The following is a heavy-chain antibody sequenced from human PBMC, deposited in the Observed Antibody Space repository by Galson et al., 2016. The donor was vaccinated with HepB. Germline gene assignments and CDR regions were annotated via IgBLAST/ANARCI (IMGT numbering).Heavy chain of an antibody. CDR2: FLTTTST. Sequence: SETLSLTCTVSGGSIRNYYWSWIRQPAGKGLEWIGHFLTTTSTNYNPSLKSRVTMSADTSKNHFSLTLSSVTAADTAVYYCARSIPARQGDYFYFYMDVWGKGTTVTVSS. D-gene: IGHD6-6*01. CDR3: ARSIPARQGDYFYFYMDV. J-gene: IGHJ6*03. V-gene: IGHV4-4*07. CDR1: GGSIRNYY.